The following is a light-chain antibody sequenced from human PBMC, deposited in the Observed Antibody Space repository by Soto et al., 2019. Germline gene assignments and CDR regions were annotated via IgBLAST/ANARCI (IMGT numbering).Light chain of an antibody. Sequence: QSALTQPPSVSGSPGQSVTISCTGTSSDVGSYNRVAWYQQPPGTAPKLMIYEVSNRPSGVPDRFSGSKSDNMASLTISGLQSEDEADYYCSSYTSSSTLVFGGGTKVTVL. J-gene: IGLJ2*01. CDR1: SSDVGSYNR. CDR2: EVS. CDR3: SSYTSSSTLV. V-gene: IGLV2-18*02.